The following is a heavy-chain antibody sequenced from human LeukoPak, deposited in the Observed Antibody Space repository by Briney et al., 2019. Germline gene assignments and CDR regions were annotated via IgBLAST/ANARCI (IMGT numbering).Heavy chain of an antibody. J-gene: IGHJ4*02. V-gene: IGHV4-59*08. CDR1: GGSISSYY. CDR3: ARHELSYYDY. Sequence: PSETLSLTCTVSGGSISSYYWSWIRQPPGKGLEWIGYIYYSGSTNYNPSLKSRVTISVDTSKNQFSLKLSSVSAADTAVYYCARHELSYYDYWGQGTLVTVSS. CDR2: IYYSGST.